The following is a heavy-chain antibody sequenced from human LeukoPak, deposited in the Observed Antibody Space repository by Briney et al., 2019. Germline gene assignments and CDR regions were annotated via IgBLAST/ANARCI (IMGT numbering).Heavy chain of an antibody. CDR3: AREGSVCSGGSCYFDY. J-gene: IGHJ4*02. CDR1: GGTFSSYA. CDR2: IIPIFGTA. Sequence: GASVKVSCKASGGTFSSYAISWVRQAPGQGLEWMGGIIPIFGTANYAQKFQGRVTITADESTSTAYMEPSSLRSEDPAVYYCAREGSVCSGGSCYFDYWGQGTLVTVSS. D-gene: IGHD2-15*01. V-gene: IGHV1-69*13.